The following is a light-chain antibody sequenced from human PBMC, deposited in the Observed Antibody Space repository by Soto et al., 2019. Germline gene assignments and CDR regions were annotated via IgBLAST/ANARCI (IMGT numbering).Light chain of an antibody. V-gene: IGKV3-20*01. Sequence: EIVLTQSPGTLSLSPGERATLSCRASQTVGGDYLAWYQQKPGPAPRLLIYGAFNRAAGTPDRFSGSGSGTDFTLTISRLEPEDFAVYYCQQYHRSPRTFGQGTKVEI. J-gene: IGKJ1*01. CDR1: QTVGGDY. CDR3: QQYHRSPRT. CDR2: GAF.